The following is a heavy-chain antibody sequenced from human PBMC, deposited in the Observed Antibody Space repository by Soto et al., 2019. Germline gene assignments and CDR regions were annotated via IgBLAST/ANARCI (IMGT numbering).Heavy chain of an antibody. D-gene: IGHD3-3*01. V-gene: IGHV4-34*01. CDR3: ATLGHYDFWSGFRKGNWFDP. CDR2: INHSGST. CDR1: GGSFIGYY. J-gene: IGHJ5*02. Sequence: QVQLQQWGAGLLKPSETVSLTCAVYGGSFIGYYGTWIRQPPGKGLEWIGEINHSGSTNYNPSLKSRVTISADTSKNQFSLRQSSVTAADTAVYYCATLGHYDFWSGFRKGNWFDPWGQGTLVTVSS.